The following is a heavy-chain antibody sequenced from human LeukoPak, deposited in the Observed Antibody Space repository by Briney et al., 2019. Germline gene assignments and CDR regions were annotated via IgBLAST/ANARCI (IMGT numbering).Heavy chain of an antibody. CDR2: ISSSSSYI. J-gene: IGHJ4*02. CDR1: GFTFSSYS. Sequence: PGGSLRLSCAASGFTFSSYSMNWVRQAPGKGLEWVSSISSSSSYIYYADSVKGRFTISRDNAKNSLYLQKNSLRAEDTAVYYCARDPNGGSYLSNWGQGTLVTVSS. CDR3: ARDPNGGSYLSN. D-gene: IGHD2-15*01. V-gene: IGHV3-21*01.